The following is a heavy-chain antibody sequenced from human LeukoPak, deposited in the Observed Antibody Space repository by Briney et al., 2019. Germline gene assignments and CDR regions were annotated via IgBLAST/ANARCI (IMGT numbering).Heavy chain of an antibody. J-gene: IGHJ6*02. CDR3: ARAGYSSSWYSYYYYGMDV. CDR2: ISYDGSNK. D-gene: IGHD6-13*01. V-gene: IGHV3-30*04. CDR1: GFTFSSYA. Sequence: GGSLRLSCAASGFTFSSYAMYWVRQAPGKGLEWVAVISYDGSNKYYADSVKGRFTISRDNSKNTLYLQMNSLRAEDTAVYYCARAGYSSSWYSYYYYGMDVWGQGTTVTVSS.